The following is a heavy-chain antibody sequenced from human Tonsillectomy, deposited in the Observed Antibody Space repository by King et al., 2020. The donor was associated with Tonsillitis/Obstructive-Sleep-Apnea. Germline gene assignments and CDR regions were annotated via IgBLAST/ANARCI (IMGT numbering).Heavy chain of an antibody. D-gene: IGHD3-3*01. CDR2: IYYSGST. J-gene: IGHJ4*02. V-gene: IGHV4-39*01. CDR3: ASMYYDFWSGLDGLRGFDAYYFDY. Sequence: QLQESGPGLVKPSETLSLTCTVSGGSISSSSYYWGWIRQPPGKGLEWIGSIYYSGSTYYNPSLKSRVTISVDTSKNQFSLQLSSVTAAATAVYYCASMYYDFWSGLDGLRGFDAYYFDYWGQGTLVTVSS. CDR1: GGSISSSSYY.